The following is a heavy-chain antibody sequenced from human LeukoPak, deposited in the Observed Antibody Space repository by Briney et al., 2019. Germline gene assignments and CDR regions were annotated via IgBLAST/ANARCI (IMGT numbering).Heavy chain of an antibody. V-gene: IGHV1-8*01. CDR3: ARELEYYYHYGMDV. J-gene: IGHJ6*02. CDR2: MNPNSGNT. Sequence: ASVKVSCKASGYTFTSYDINWVRQATGQGLEWMGWMNPNSGNTGYAQKFQGRVTMTRNTSISTAYMELSSLRSEDTAVYYCARELEYYYHYGMDVWGQGTTVTVSS. CDR1: GYTFTSYD. D-gene: IGHD1-1*01.